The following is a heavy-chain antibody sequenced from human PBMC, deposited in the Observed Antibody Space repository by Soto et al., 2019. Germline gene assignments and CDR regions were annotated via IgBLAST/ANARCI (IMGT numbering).Heavy chain of an antibody. CDR2: IYSGGST. Sequence: PGGSLRLSCAASGFTVSSNYMSWIRQPPGKGLEWVSVIYSGGSTYYADSVKGRFTISRDNSKNTLYLQMNSLRAEDTAVYYCASGGPGYGLDFDYWGQGTLVTVSS. D-gene: IGHD5-18*01. CDR1: GFTVSSNY. CDR3: ASGGPGYGLDFDY. J-gene: IGHJ4*02. V-gene: IGHV3-66*01.